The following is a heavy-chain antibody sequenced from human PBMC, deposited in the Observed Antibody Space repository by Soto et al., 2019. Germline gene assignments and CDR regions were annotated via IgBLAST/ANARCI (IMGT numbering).Heavy chain of an antibody. Sequence: GGSLRLSCAASGFTISSHAMYWVRQAPGKGLEWVSGISDRGDTTHYAGSVKGRFTISRDTSKNTLYLQRNTLRADDTAVYYCAKDKPGTTSSDYWGKGTLVTVSS. J-gene: IGHJ4*02. V-gene: IGHV3-23*01. CDR2: ISDRGDTT. CDR1: GFTISSHA. CDR3: AKDKPGTTSSDY. D-gene: IGHD1-7*01.